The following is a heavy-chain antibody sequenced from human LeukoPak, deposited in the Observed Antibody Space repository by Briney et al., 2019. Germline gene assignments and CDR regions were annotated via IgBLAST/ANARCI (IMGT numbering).Heavy chain of an antibody. CDR1: VRSISSSSYY. Sequence: SETLSLTCTVSVRSISSSSYYWGWIRQPPGKGLEWIGSIYYSGSTYYNPSLKSRVTISVDTSKNQFSLKLSSVTAAGTAVYYCARERQTYYYDSSGYEDWGQGTLVTVCS. D-gene: IGHD3-22*01. J-gene: IGHJ4*02. CDR2: IYYSGST. V-gene: IGHV4-39*07. CDR3: ARERQTYYYDSSGYED.